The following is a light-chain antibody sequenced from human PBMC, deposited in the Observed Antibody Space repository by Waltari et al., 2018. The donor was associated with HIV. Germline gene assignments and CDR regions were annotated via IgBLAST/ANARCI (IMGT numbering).Light chain of an antibody. CDR1: QSVGSGY. Sequence: ETVLTQSPGTLSLSPGERVTLSCRASQSVGSGYLAWYQQKPGQAPRLLTYGESSRATGIPYRFSGSGSKTDFTLTINRLEPEDFAVYYCQQFYRPPYTFGQGTKLEIK. CDR2: GES. CDR3: QQFYRPPYT. J-gene: IGKJ2*01. V-gene: IGKV3-20*01.